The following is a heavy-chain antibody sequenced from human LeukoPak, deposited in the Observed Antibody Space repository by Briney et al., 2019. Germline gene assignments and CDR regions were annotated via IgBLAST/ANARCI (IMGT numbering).Heavy chain of an antibody. CDR1: GGSISSYY. V-gene: IGHV4-59*01. CDR2: IYYSGST. CDR3: ARVMGGYSYGSLDY. D-gene: IGHD5-18*01. J-gene: IGHJ4*02. Sequence: SETLFLTCTVSGGSISSYYWSWIRQPPGKGLEWIGYIYYSGSTNYNPSLKSRVTISVDTSKNQFSLKLSSVTAADTAVYYCARVMGGYSYGSLDYWGQGTLVTVSS.